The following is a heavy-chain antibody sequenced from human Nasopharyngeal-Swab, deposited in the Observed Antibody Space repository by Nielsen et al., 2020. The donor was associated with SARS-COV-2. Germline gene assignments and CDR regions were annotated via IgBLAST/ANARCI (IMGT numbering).Heavy chain of an antibody. D-gene: IGHD3-10*01. CDR2: INHSGST. CDR3: ARSRGSGGRMVRGVRPNYFDY. V-gene: IGHV4-34*01. J-gene: IGHJ4*02. CDR1: GGFFSGYY. Sequence: SETLSLTCAVYGGFFSGYYWSWIRQPPGKGLEWIGEINHSGSTNYNPSLKSRVTISVDTSKNQFSLKLSSVTAADTAVYYCARSRGSGGRMVRGVRPNYFDYWGQGTLVTVSS.